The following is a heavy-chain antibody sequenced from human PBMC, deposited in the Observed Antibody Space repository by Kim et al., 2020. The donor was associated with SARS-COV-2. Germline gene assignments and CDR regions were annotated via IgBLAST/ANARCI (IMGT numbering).Heavy chain of an antibody. V-gene: IGHV3-30-3*01. CDR3: ARGNYYESVSLSDYYNGMDV. CDR2: ISYDGRNK. CDR1: GLIFDTSA. J-gene: IGHJ6*02. D-gene: IGHD3-10*01. Sequence: GGSLRLSCAASGLIFDTSAMNWVRQAPGKGLEWVAVISYDGRNKDYADSVNGRFTISRDTSKSTLYLEMNRLRVEDTALYYCARGNYYESVSLSDYYNGMDVWGQGTTVTVSS.